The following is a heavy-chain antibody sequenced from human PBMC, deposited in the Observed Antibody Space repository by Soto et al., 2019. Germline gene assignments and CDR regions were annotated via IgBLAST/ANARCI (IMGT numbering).Heavy chain of an antibody. V-gene: IGHV4-39*01. CDR3: ARLVVYSTITICYGYYGMDV. D-gene: IGHD2-2*01. CDR2: FYYSGST. J-gene: IGHJ6*02. CDR1: GVSISSGPYS. Sequence: PSETLSLTCAVSGVSISSGPYSWGWIRQPPGKGLEWIGTFYYSGSTYYNPSLESRVTISVDTSKNQFSLKVSSVTAADTAVYYCARLVVYSTITICYGYYGMDVWGQGTTVTVSS.